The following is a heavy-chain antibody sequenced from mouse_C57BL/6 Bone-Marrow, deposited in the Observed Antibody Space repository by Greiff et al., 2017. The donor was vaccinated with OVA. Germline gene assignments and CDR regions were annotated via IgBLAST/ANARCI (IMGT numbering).Heavy chain of an antibody. CDR3: ATYSNYVWFAY. Sequence: VQLKESGPVLVKPGASVKMSCKASGYTFTDYYMNWVKQSHGKSLEWIGVINPYNGGTSYNQKFKGKATLTVDKSSSTAYMQLSSLTSEDSAVYYCATYSNYVWFAYWGQGTLVTVSA. V-gene: IGHV1-19*01. J-gene: IGHJ3*01. D-gene: IGHD2-5*01. CDR1: GYTFTDYY. CDR2: INPYNGGT.